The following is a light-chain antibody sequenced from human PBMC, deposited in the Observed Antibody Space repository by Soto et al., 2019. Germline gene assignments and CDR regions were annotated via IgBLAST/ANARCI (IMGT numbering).Light chain of an antibody. J-gene: IGKJ3*01. V-gene: IGKV3-20*01. CDR1: QSVSSSY. Sequence: EIVLTQSPGTLSLSPGERATLSCRASQSVSSSYLAWYQQKPGQAPRLLIYGASSRATGIPGRFSGSGSGTDFTLTISRLEPEDFAVYYCKQYGSSPVTFGPGTKVDIK. CDR3: KQYGSSPVT. CDR2: GAS.